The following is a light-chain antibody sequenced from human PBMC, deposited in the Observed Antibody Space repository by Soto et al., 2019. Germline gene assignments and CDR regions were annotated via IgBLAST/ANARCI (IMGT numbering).Light chain of an antibody. V-gene: IGKV3-20*01. CDR3: QQYGSLLPGLT. J-gene: IGKJ4*01. CDR2: HGS. CDR1: HSISRNY. Sequence: IVVTHAPGTVSLSPVERVTVACRGSHSISRNYLAWYQQKPGLAPRLIMYHGSRRAAGTPDRFSGSGSGTDFSLTISRLEPEDFAVYYCQQYGSLLPGLTFGGGTKVDNK.